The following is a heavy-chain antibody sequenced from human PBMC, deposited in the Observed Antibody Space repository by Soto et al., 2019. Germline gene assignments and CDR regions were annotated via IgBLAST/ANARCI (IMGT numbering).Heavy chain of an antibody. Sequence: QLQLQESGPGLVKPSETLSLTCTVSGGPIRSSSHYWGWLRQSPGTGLEWIGSIDESGDAYYNPSLKSRVTISVDTSKNQFSLKLISVTGADSAIYYCAREGGYVDYWGQGTMVTVSS. J-gene: IGHJ4*02. D-gene: IGHD1-1*01. CDR2: IDESGDA. CDR3: AREGGYVDY. V-gene: IGHV4-39*02. CDR1: GGPIRSSSHY.